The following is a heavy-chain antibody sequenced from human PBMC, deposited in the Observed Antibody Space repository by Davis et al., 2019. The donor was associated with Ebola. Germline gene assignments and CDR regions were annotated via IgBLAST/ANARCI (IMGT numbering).Heavy chain of an antibody. CDR3: ARIPLAYSSRGVFDY. J-gene: IGHJ4*02. V-gene: IGHV4-61*01. CDR2: IYYSGST. D-gene: IGHD6-13*01. Sequence: PSETLSLTCTVSGGSISSSSYYWTWIRQPPGKGLEWIGYIYYSGSTNYNPSLKSRVTISVDTSKNQFSLKLSSVTAADTAVYYCARIPLAYSSRGVFDYWGQGTLVTVSS. CDR1: GGSISSSSYY.